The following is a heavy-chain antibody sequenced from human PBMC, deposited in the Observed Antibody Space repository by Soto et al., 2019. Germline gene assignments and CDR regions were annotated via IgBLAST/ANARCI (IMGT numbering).Heavy chain of an antibody. D-gene: IGHD1-26*01. CDR2: IRNKANGYTT. V-gene: IGHV3-72*01. Sequence: EVQLVDSGGGQVKPGGSLRLSCAASGFSFSDHYMDWVRQAPGKGLEWLGRIRNKANGYTTEYAASVKGRITISRDDSKNSLFLQVTNLKIEDTAVYFCAKEATNDQWELLHFDSWGQGNLVTVSS. CDR1: GFSFSDHY. CDR3: AKEATNDQWELLHFDS. J-gene: IGHJ4*02.